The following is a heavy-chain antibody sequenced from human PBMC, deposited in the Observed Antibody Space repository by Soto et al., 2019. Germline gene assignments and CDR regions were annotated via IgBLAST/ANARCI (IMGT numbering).Heavy chain of an antibody. J-gene: IGHJ5*02. Sequence: GGSLRLSCSASGFTFSSYGMRWVRQAPGKGLEWVAVISYDGSNKYYADSVKGRFTISRDNSKNTLYPQMNSPRAEHTAVYYCAKTYSSGSYGWFDPWGQGTLVTVSS. D-gene: IGHD6-19*01. V-gene: IGHV3-30*18. CDR1: GFTFSSYG. CDR2: ISYDGSNK. CDR3: AKTYSSGSYGWFDP.